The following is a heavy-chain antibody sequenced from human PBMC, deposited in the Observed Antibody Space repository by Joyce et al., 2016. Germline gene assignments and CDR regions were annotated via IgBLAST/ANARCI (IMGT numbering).Heavy chain of an antibody. Sequence: EVQVLESGGGLVQPGGSLRLSCAASGFTFRRYGMTWVRQAPGKGLEGVSSISGRDGTTSYADSVKGRFTISRDNSRNTLYLQMNSLRAEDTAIYYCAKDGMYDIGWFDPWGQGTLVTVSS. J-gene: IGHJ5*02. CDR2: ISGRDGTT. D-gene: IGHD2-8*01. CDR1: GFTFRRYG. CDR3: AKDGMYDIGWFDP. V-gene: IGHV3-23*01.